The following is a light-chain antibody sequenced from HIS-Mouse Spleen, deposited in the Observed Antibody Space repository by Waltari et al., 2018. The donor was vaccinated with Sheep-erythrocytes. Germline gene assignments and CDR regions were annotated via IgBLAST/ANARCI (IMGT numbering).Light chain of an antibody. CDR3: QAWDSSTAWV. J-gene: IGLJ3*02. V-gene: IGLV3-1*01. CDR1: KLGDKY. Sequence: SYELTQPPSVSVSPGQTASITCSGDKLGDKYACWYQQKPGQSPVLVIYQDSKRPSGIPERCSGADSGNTATLTISGTQAMGEAGYYCQAWDSSTAWVFGGGTKLTVL. CDR2: QDS.